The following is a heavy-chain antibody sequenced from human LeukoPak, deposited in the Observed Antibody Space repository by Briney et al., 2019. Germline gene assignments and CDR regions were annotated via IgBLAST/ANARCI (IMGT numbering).Heavy chain of an antibody. J-gene: IGHJ4*02. CDR3: ARAHCGGDCYLDY. V-gene: IGHV4-39*01. Sequence: PSETLSLTCTVSGGSISSSSYYWGWIRQPPGTGLEWIGSIYYSGSTYYNPSLKSRVTISVDTSKNQFSLKPSSVTAADTAVYYCARAHCGGDCYLDYWGQGTLVTVSS. CDR1: GGSISSSSYY. D-gene: IGHD2-21*02. CDR2: IYYSGST.